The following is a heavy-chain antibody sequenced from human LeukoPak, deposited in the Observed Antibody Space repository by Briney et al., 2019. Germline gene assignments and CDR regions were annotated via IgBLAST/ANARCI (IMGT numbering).Heavy chain of an antibody. CDR1: GYSFTSYW. V-gene: IGHV5-51*01. D-gene: IGHD2-2*01. Sequence: GESLKISCKGSGYSFTSYWIGWVRQMPGNGLEWMGIIYPGDSDTRYSPSFQGQVTISADKSISTAYLQWSSLKASDTAMYYCARGHIGYCSSTSCSKGGWDYWGQGTLVTVSS. CDR3: ARGHIGYCSSTSCSKGGWDY. J-gene: IGHJ4*02. CDR2: IYPGDSDT.